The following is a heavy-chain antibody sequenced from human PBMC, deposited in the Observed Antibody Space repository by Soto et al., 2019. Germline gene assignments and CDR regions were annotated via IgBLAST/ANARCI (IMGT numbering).Heavy chain of an antibody. D-gene: IGHD6-19*01. Sequence: ASVKVSCKASGGNFSSHGISWVRQAPGQGLEFMGGIMPLFGTTNYAQKFRGGVTITADEPTSTVYMELRSLRSEDTAVYYCARVSARGWYNWFDPWGQGTPVTVSS. CDR3: ARVSARGWYNWFDP. J-gene: IGHJ5*02. CDR1: GGNFSSHG. V-gene: IGHV1-69*13. CDR2: IMPLFGTT.